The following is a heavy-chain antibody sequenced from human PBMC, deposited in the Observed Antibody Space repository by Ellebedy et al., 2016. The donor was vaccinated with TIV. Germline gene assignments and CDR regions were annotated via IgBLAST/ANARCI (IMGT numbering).Heavy chain of an antibody. Sequence: SETLSLTCAVYGGSFSGYYWSWIRQPPGKGLEWIGEINQSGRTNYNPSLDKGRVTISVDTSKNQFSLRLSSVTAADTAVYYCAEGGSGWYYFDYWGQGTPVTVSS. CDR1: GGSFSGYY. D-gene: IGHD6-19*01. V-gene: IGHV4-34*01. J-gene: IGHJ4*02. CDR3: AEGGSGWYYFDY. CDR2: INQSGRT.